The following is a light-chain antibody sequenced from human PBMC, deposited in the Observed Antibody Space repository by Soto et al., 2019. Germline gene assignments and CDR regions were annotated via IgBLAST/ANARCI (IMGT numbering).Light chain of an antibody. CDR3: FSYAGGYRFV. Sequence: QPVLTQPPSSSGSPGQSVTISCTGTSSDVGAYNFVSWYQQHPGEAPKLMIYDVNRRPSGVPNRFSASKSGNTASLTISGLQTEDETDYYCFSYAGGYRFVFGTGTKVTVL. J-gene: IGLJ1*01. CDR1: SSDVGAYNF. CDR2: DVN. V-gene: IGLV2-11*01.